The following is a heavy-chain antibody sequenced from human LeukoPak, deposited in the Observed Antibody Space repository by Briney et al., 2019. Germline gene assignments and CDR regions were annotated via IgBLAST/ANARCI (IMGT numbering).Heavy chain of an antibody. CDR3: AKDISRITLIVVAPGRGIDY. CDR1: GFTFSDYY. V-gene: IGHV3-11*05. CDR2: ISSSSSYT. D-gene: IGHD3-22*01. J-gene: IGHJ4*02. Sequence: PGGSLRLSCAASGFTFSDYYMSWIRQAPGKGLEWASYISSSSSYTNYADSVKGRFTISRDNSKNTLYLQMNSLRAEDTAVYYCAKDISRITLIVVAPGRGIDYWGQGTLVTVSS.